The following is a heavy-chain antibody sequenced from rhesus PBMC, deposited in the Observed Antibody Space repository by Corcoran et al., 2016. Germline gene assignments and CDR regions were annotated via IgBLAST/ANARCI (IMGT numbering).Heavy chain of an antibody. CDR3: ARASRGLAAALEY. CDR2: IYGDSATT. J-gene: IGHJ4*01. V-gene: IGHV4S9*01. D-gene: IGHD6-25*01. Sequence: VQLQESGPGLVKPSETLSLTCPVSCGSISVGYHLNWFLHPPGKGLEWVGNIYGDSATTYYKPSLKSRLTISKDTSKNRFLLKLSSVTAADTAVYYCARASRGLAAALEYWGQGVLVTVSS. CDR1: CGSISVGYH.